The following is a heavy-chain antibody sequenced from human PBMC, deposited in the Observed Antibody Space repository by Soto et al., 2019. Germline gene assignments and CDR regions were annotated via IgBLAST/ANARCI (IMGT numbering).Heavy chain of an antibody. J-gene: IGHJ5*01. V-gene: IGHV4-31*03. CDR2: SSCSGST. Sequence: SETLSLTCTVSGGSISSGGYYWSWIRQHPGKGLEWLVYSSCSGSTYYLPSLKRRCTISVDPSKNQFSMKLSPLTAADTPVYYCARDRGDDYRNNNRLDCWGQRHMVTVSS. CDR3: ARDRGDDYRNNNRLDC. CDR1: GGSISSGGYY. D-gene: IGHD4-4*01.